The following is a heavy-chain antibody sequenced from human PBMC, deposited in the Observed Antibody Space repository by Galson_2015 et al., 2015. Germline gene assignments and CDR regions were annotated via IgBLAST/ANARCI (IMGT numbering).Heavy chain of an antibody. D-gene: IGHD3-10*02. CDR3: ARDRNYVLDY. V-gene: IGHV3-30-3*01. Sequence: SLRLSCAASGFTFSSYAMHWVRQAPGKGLEWVAVISYDGSNKYYADSVKGRFTISRDNSKNTLYLQMNSLRAEDTAVYYCARDRNYVLDYWGQGTLVTVSS. CDR2: ISYDGSNK. CDR1: GFTFSSYA. J-gene: IGHJ4*02.